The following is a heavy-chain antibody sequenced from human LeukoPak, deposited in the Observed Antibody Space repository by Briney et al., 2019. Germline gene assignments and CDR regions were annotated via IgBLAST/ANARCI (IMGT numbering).Heavy chain of an antibody. CDR1: GGSISSYY. CDR3: ARGTSSGSPIDY. D-gene: IGHD1-26*01. J-gene: IGHJ4*02. V-gene: IGHV4-4*07. CDR2: IYTSGST. Sequence: SETLSLTCTVSGGSISSYYWSWIRQPAGRGLEWIGRIYTSGSTNYNPSLKSRVTMSVDTSKNQFSLKLSSVTAADTAVYYCARGTSSGSPIDYWGQGTLVTVSS.